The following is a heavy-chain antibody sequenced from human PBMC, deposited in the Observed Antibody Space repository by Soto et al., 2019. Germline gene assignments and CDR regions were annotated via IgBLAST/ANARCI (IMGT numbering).Heavy chain of an antibody. Sequence: EVQLVESGGGLVQPGGSLRLSCAASGFTFSSQWLHWVRQAPGKGLVWISRINNDGTSTNYADSVKSRFTVSRDNAKKTMSLQMNSWRAEHTAVYYCASWRGGYTYGLDHWGQGTPVTVSS. D-gene: IGHD5-18*01. CDR1: GFTFSSQW. CDR2: INNDGTST. CDR3: ASWRGGYTYGLDH. J-gene: IGHJ4*02. V-gene: IGHV3-74*01.